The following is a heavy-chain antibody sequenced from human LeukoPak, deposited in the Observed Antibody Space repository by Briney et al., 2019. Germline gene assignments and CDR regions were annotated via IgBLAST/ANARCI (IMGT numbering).Heavy chain of an antibody. CDR1: GFTFSAYW. V-gene: IGHV3-7*01. CDR3: ARGGFGYVYFDY. CDR2: IKGDGSEK. Sequence: RPGGPLRLSCAASGFTFSAYWMSWVRQAPGKGLEWVAHIKGDGSEKYSVDSVKGRFTISRDNAKSSLYLQMNSLRAEDTALYYCARGGFGYVYFDYWGQGSLVTVSS. J-gene: IGHJ4*02. D-gene: IGHD2-8*01.